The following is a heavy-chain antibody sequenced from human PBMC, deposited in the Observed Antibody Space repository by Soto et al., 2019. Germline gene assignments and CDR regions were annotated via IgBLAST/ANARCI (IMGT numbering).Heavy chain of an antibody. J-gene: IGHJ6*02. CDR3: ARPGAVVPARGGMDV. V-gene: IGHV3-33*01. Sequence: PGGSLRLSCAASGFTFSSYGMHWVRQAPGKGLEWVAVIWYDGSNKYYADSVKGRFTISRDNSKNTLYLQMNSLRAEDTAVYYCARPGAVVPARGGMDVWGQGTTVTVSS. CDR1: GFTFSSYG. D-gene: IGHD2-2*01. CDR2: IWYDGSNK.